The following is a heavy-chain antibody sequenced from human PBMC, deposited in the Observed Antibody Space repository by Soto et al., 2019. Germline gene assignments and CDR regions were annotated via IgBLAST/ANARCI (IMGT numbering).Heavy chain of an antibody. CDR2: IYYSGST. CDR1: GGSISSSNYY. V-gene: IGHV4-39*01. CDR3: ARHAVEAMAGTGNNWFDP. J-gene: IGHJ5*02. D-gene: IGHD6-19*01. Sequence: SDTLSFTCTVSGGSISSSNYYWGWIRQPPGKGLEWIGRIYYSGSTYYSPSLKTRVTISVDTSKIQFSLTVNSVTAADTAVYFCARHAVEAMAGTGNNWFDPWGRGTLVTV.